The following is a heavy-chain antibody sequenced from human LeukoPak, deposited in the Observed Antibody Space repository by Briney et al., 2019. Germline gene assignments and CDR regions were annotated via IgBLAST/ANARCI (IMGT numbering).Heavy chain of an antibody. J-gene: IGHJ4*02. V-gene: IGHV1-69*01. CDR1: GGTFSSYA. Sequence: SVKVSCKASGGTFSSYAISWVRQAPGQGLEWMGGIIPIFGTANYAQKFQGRVTITADESTSTAYMELSSLRSEDTAVYYCARAPPVWGIAAAGTYFDYWGQGTLATVSS. CDR3: ARAPPVWGIAAAGTYFDY. CDR2: IIPIFGTA. D-gene: IGHD6-13*01.